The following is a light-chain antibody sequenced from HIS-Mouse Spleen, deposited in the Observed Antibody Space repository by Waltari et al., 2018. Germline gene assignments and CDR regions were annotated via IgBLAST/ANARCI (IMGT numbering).Light chain of an antibody. CDR1: ALPKQY. CDR2: KDS. Sequence: SYELTQPPSVSVSPGQTARITCSGDALPKQYAYWYQQKPGQAPGRVVYKDSERPSGIPSRFSGSSSGKTVTLTISGAQAEDEADYYCQSADSSGTYVVFGGGTKLTVL. CDR3: QSADSSGTYVV. J-gene: IGLJ2*01. V-gene: IGLV3-25*03.